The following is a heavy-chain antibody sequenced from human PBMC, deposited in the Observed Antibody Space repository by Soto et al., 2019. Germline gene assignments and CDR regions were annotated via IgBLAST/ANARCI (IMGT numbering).Heavy chain of an antibody. CDR3: ARLTRGYSYAFDY. V-gene: IGHV4-39*01. Sequence: SETLSLTCTVSGDSISRSHYYWVLIRQPPGKGLEWIGVIYYSGNTYYSPSLKSRVTMSVDTSNNQFSLKLSSVTAADTAVYYCARLTRGYSYAFDYWGRGALVTVSS. CDR2: IYYSGNT. J-gene: IGHJ4*02. D-gene: IGHD5-18*01. CDR1: GDSISRSHYY.